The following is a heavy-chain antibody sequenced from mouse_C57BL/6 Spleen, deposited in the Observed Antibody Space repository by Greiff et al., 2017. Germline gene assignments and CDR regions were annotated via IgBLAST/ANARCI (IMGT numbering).Heavy chain of an antibody. D-gene: IGHD1-1*01. CDR2: INPGSGGT. CDR3: ARSSSYDYYAMDY. Sequence: QVQLQQSGAELVRPGTSVKVSCKASGYAFTNYLIEWVKQRPGQGLEWIGVINPGSGGTNYNEKFKGKATLTADKSSSTAYMQLSSLTSEDSAVYFCARSSSYDYYAMDYWGQGTSVTVSS. CDR1: GYAFTNYL. V-gene: IGHV1-54*01. J-gene: IGHJ4*01.